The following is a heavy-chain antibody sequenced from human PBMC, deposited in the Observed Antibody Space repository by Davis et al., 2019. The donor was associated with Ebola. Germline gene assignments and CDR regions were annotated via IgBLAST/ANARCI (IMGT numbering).Heavy chain of an antibody. V-gene: IGHV3-33*01. CDR2: IWYDGSNK. CDR3: AREDYYGSGSDHPHY. D-gene: IGHD3-10*01. Sequence: GSLKLPCAASGFTFSGYCMPWVRQAPGQGLEWVAVIWYDGSNKYYAESVKGRFTISSDNSKNTLYLQMNSLRAEDTAVYYCAREDYYGSGSDHPHYWSQGTLVTVSS. J-gene: IGHJ4*02. CDR1: GFTFSGYC.